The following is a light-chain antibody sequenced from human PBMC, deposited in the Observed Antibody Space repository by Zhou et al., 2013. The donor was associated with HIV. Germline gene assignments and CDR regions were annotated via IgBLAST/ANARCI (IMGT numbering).Light chain of an antibody. Sequence: DIQMTQSPSSLSASVGDRVTITCRASQGFSNYLAWYQQKPGRAPKLLIYAASTLHSGVPSRFSGSGSGTDFSLTISSLQPEDFATYYCQQLYSYPNTFGGGTKVEIK. J-gene: IGKJ4*01. CDR3: QQLYSYPNT. V-gene: IGKV1-9*01. CDR1: QGFSNY. CDR2: AAS.